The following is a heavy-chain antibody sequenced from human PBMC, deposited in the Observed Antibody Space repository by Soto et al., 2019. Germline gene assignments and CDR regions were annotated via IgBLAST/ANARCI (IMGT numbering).Heavy chain of an antibody. CDR3: ARGARGLYYMDV. CDR2: INGDGSNT. V-gene: IGHV3-74*01. CDR1: GFTFSSYA. J-gene: IGHJ6*03. Sequence: PGGSLRLSCAASGFTFSSYAMSWVRQAPGKGLVWVSHINGDGSNTNYADSVTGRFTISRDNAKNTVYLQMNSLRAEDTAVYYCARGARGLYYMDVWGKGTTVTVSS.